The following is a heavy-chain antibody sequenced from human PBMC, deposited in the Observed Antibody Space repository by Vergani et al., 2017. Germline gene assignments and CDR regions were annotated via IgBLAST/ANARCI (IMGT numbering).Heavy chain of an antibody. V-gene: IGHV4-39*01. CDR3: ARHLRQLARNYVFDI. D-gene: IGHD6-6*01. J-gene: IGHJ3*02. Sequence: QLQLQESGPRLVKPSETLSLTCSLSGMSISNNNYYWGWIRQPPGKGLEWIGSIYDSRNNNYSPSLKSRVSISVDTSQNQFSLNLTSVTAADTAVYYCARHLRQLARNYVFDILGHGALVTVSS. CDR1: GMSISNNNYY. CDR2: IYDSRNN.